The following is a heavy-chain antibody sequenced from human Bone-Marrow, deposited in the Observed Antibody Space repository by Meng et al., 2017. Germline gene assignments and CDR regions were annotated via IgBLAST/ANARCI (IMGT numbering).Heavy chain of an antibody. J-gene: IGHJ4*02. CDR1: GGSFSDYY. V-gene: IGHV4-34*01. CDR3: ARGPTIMAHDFDY. Sequence: LQLWGAGLLKRSMILSLTCVVVGGSFSDYYWSWIRQRPGKGLEWLGAINHSGSINYNPSLESRATISVDTTQHNLSLKLSSVPAADSAVYYCARGPTIMAHDFDYWGQGTLVTVSS. CDR2: INHSGSI. D-gene: IGHD5-12*01.